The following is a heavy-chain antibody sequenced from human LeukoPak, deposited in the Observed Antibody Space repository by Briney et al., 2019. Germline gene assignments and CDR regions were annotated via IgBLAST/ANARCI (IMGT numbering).Heavy chain of an antibody. J-gene: IGHJ3*02. D-gene: IGHD5-24*01. CDR2: ITKSGDQT. CDR1: GITFSNSA. V-gene: IGHV3-23*01. CDR3: VKSAGKDGYRDVFDI. Sequence: PGGSLRLSCVPSGITFSNSALSWVRQAPGKGLEWVSTITKSGDQTHYADSVRGLFTISRDIFKNTLYLRMNSLRAEDTAVYHCVKSAGKDGYRDVFDIWGQGTVVTVSS.